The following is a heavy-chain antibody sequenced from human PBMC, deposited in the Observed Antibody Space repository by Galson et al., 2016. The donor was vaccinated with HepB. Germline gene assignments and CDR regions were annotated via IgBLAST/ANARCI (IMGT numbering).Heavy chain of an antibody. CDR3: VQGSTAPAV. V-gene: IGHV3-33*01. J-gene: IGHJ6*04. D-gene: IGHD1-26*01. CDR2: IWYDGGNK. CDR1: GFTLSSYG. Sequence: SLRLSCAASGFTLSSYGMHWVRQAPGKGLEWVAVIWYDGGNKYYAESVKGRFTISRDTSKNTLYLQMTSLRVDDTAVYYCVQGSTAPAVWGKGTTVTVSS.